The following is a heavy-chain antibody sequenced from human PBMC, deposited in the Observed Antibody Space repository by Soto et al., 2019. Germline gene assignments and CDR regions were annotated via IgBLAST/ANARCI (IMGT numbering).Heavy chain of an antibody. CDR3: ARDLRLVGFGEYDL. J-gene: IGHJ2*01. CDR1: GFTVSSTY. D-gene: IGHD3-10*01. CDR2: IYRDGTT. V-gene: IGHV3-53*04. Sequence: EVQLVESGGGLVQPGGSLRLSCAAFGFTVSSTYMSWVRQAAGKGLEWVSVIYRDGTTYYADSVKGRFTISRHNAKNTLYIQMNSLRPEDTAVYYCARDLRLVGFGEYDLWGRGTLVTVSS.